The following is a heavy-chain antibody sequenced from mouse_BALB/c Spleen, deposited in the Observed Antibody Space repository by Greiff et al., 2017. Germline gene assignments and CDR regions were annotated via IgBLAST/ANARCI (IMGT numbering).Heavy chain of an antibody. Sequence: VHLVESGPGLVAPSQSLSITCTVSGFSLTSYDISWIRQPPGKGLEWLGVIWTGGGTNYNSAFMSRLSISKDNSKSQVFLKMNSLQTDDTAIYYCVRAITTVNWYFDVWGAGTTVTVSS. V-gene: IGHV2-9-2*01. D-gene: IGHD1-1*01. CDR3: VRAITTVNWYFDV. CDR2: IWTGGGT. J-gene: IGHJ1*01. CDR1: GFSLTSYD.